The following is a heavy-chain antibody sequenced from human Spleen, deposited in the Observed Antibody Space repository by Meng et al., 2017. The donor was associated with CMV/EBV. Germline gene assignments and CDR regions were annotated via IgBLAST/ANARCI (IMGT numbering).Heavy chain of an antibody. J-gene: IGHJ5*02. D-gene: IGHD2-15*01. Sequence: GSLRLSCTVSGGSISSYYWSWIRQPPGKGLDWIGYIYYSGSTNYNPSLKSRVTISLDTSKNQFSLKLSSVTAADTAVYCCARVAAGDWFDPWGQGTLVTVSS. CDR3: ARVAAGDWFDP. V-gene: IGHV4-59*01. CDR2: IYYSGST. CDR1: GGSISSYY.